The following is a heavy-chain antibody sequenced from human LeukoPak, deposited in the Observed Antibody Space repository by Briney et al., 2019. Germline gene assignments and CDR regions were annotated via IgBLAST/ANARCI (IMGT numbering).Heavy chain of an antibody. CDR1: GGSISSYY. D-gene: IGHD5-18*01. V-gene: IGHV4-59*01. CDR2: IYYSGST. J-gene: IGHJ6*03. CDR3: ARDRGYSYGDYYYYYYMDV. Sequence: PSETLSLTCTVSGGSISSYYWSWIRQPPGKGLEWIGYIYYSGSTNYNPSLKSRVTISADTSKNQFSLKLSSVTAADTAVYYCARDRGYSYGDYYYYYYMDVWGKGTTVTVSS.